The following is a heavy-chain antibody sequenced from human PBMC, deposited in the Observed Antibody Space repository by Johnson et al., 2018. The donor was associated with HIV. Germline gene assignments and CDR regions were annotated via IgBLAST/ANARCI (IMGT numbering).Heavy chain of an antibody. D-gene: IGHD5-24*01. V-gene: IGHV3-11*04. CDR2: ISGSGSTI. CDR3: ARACRDGYTCDAFDI. Sequence: QVQLVESGGGLVKPGGSLRLSCAASGFTFSDYSMTWIRQAPGKGLEWVSYISGSGSTIYYADSVKGRFTISRVNAKNSLYLQMNSLRAEDTAVYYCARACRDGYTCDAFDIWGQGTMVTVSS. J-gene: IGHJ3*02. CDR1: GFTFSDYS.